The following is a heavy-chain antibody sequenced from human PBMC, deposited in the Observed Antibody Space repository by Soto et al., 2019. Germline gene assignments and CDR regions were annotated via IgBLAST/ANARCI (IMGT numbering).Heavy chain of an antibody. D-gene: IGHD6-13*01. J-gene: IGHJ6*02. Sequence: LQLQESGSGLVKPSQTLSLTCGVSGGSINSGDYAWGWIRQPPGKGLEWMGYIYHSGSTYYNPSLNSRVTILVDRSKNQFSLKLSSVTAADTAVYYCAGIRLAAAGGRLDVWGQGPTVTVSS. CDR1: GGSINSGDYA. CDR3: AGIRLAAAGGRLDV. CDR2: IYHSGST. V-gene: IGHV4-30-2*01.